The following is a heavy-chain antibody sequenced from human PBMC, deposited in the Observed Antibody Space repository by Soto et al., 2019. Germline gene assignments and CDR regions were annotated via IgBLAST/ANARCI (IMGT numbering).Heavy chain of an antibody. J-gene: IGHJ6*04. Sequence: GGSLRLSCAASGFTFDDYAMHWVRQAPGKGLEWVSGISWNSGSIGYADSGKGRFTISRDNAKNSLYLQMNSLRAEDTALYYCAKDLAPTIFGVGDVWGKGTTVTVSS. D-gene: IGHD3-3*01. V-gene: IGHV3-9*01. CDR1: GFTFDDYA. CDR2: ISWNSGSI. CDR3: AKDLAPTIFGVGDV.